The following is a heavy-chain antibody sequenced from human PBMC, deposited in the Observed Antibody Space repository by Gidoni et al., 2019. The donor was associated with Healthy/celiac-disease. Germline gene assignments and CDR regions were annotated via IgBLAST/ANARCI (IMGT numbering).Heavy chain of an antibody. CDR2: INDSGST. CDR3: ARVGLRSPPRY. Sequence: QVQLLQWGAGLLKPSETLSLTCAVYGGSFSGYYCSWIRQPPGKGLEWIGAINDSGSTNYNPSLKSGVTISVDTSKNQCSLKLSSVTAADTAVYYCARVGLRSPPRYWGQGTLVTVSS. D-gene: IGHD2-21*01. V-gene: IGHV4-34*01. CDR1: GGSFSGYY. J-gene: IGHJ4*02.